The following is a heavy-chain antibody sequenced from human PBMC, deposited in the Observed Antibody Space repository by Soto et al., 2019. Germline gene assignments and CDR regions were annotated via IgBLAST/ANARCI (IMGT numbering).Heavy chain of an antibody. D-gene: IGHD3-10*01. J-gene: IGHJ6*03. CDR3: AREPLGTYYYYYYMDV. CDR2: INAGNGNT. CDR1: GYTFTSYA. V-gene: IGHV1-3*01. Sequence: GASVKVSCKASGYTFTSYAMHWVRQAPGQRLEWMGWINAGNGNTKYSQKFQGRVTITRDTSASTAYMELSSLRSEDTAVYYCAREPLGTYYYYYYMDVWGKGTTVTVSS.